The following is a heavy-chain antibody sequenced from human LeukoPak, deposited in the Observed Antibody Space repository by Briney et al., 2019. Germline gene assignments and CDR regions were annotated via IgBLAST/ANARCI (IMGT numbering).Heavy chain of an antibody. CDR1: GGSFSGCY. D-gene: IGHD4-23*01. CDR3: ARNGGPSTTVVTPSYFFDP. Sequence: SETLSLTCAVYGGSFSGCYWSWIRQPPGKGLEWIGEINHSGSTNYNPSLKSRVTISVDTSKNQFSLKLSSVTAADTAVYYCARNGGPSTTVVTPSYFFDPWGQGTLVTVSS. CDR2: INHSGST. J-gene: IGHJ5*02. V-gene: IGHV4-34*01.